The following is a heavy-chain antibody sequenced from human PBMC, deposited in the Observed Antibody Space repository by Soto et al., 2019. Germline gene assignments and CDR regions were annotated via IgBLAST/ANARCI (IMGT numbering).Heavy chain of an antibody. CDR2: ISGSGGST. J-gene: IGHJ4*02. CDR1: GFAFSSYP. Sequence: GGSLILSCAASGFAFSSYPMSWVRQAPGKGLEWVSAISGSGGSTYYADSVRGRFTISRDNSKHTLYLQMNSLRAEDRAVYYYARVGQSTHIDYWGQRTLVTVSS. V-gene: IGHV3-23*01. CDR3: ARVGQSTHIDY.